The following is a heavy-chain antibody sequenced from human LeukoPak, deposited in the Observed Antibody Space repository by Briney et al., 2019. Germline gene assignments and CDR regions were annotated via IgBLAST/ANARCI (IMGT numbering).Heavy chain of an antibody. CDR1: GFMFSSNG. D-gene: IGHD6-13*01. CDR3: AKDRSSSWSFDY. J-gene: IGHJ4*02. V-gene: IGHV3-30*18. CDR2: LSYDGSNE. Sequence: GGSPRLSCTASGFMFSSNGMHWVRQAPGKGLEWVAVLSYDGSNEYYADSVKGRFTISRDNSKNTLFLQMNSLRADDTAVYYCAKDRSSSWSFDYWGQGTLVTVSS.